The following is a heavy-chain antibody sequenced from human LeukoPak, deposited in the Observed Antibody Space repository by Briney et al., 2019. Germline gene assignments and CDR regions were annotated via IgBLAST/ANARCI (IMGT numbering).Heavy chain of an antibody. CDR1: GGSISSYY. CDR3: ARDYGSGSYYVY. Sequence: PSETLSLTCTVSGGSISSYYWGWIRQPPGKGLEWIGSIYYSGSTYYNPSLKSRVTISVDTSKNQFSLKLSSVTAADTAVYYCARDYGSGSYYVYWGQGTLVTVSS. CDR2: IYYSGST. V-gene: IGHV4-39*02. J-gene: IGHJ4*02. D-gene: IGHD3-10*01.